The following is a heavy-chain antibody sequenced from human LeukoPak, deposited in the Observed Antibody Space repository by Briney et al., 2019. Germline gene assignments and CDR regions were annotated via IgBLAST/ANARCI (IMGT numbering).Heavy chain of an antibody. CDR1: GFTFSSYV. Sequence: GGSLRLSCAASGFTFSSYVMSWVRQAPGKGLEWVSGISGSGGSTYYADSVKGRFTISRDNSKNTLYLQMKSLRAEDTAVYYCAKSRYCTGGTCYFDYWGQGTLVTVSS. J-gene: IGHJ4*02. CDR2: ISGSGGST. D-gene: IGHD2-8*02. V-gene: IGHV3-23*01. CDR3: AKSRYCTGGTCYFDY.